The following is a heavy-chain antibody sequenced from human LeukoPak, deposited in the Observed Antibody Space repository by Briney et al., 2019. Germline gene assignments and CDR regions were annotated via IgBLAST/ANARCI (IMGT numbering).Heavy chain of an antibody. D-gene: IGHD3-22*01. Sequence: PGGSLRLSCAASGFIFRSFGMHWVRQAPGKGLEWVAHTWYDGGNEYYADSVKGRFTVSRDNSKNTLSLQINSLKDENTAVYYCVKEADFYDGSGLTWGQGTMVTVSS. V-gene: IGHV3-33*06. CDR3: VKEADFYDGSGLT. J-gene: IGHJ3*01. CDR1: GFIFRSFG. CDR2: TWYDGGNE.